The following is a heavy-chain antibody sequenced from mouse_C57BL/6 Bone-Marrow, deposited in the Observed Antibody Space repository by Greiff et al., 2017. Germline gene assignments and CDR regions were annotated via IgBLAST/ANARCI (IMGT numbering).Heavy chain of an antibody. V-gene: IGHV1-50*01. CDR1: GYTFTSYW. Sequence: VQLQQPGAELVKPGASVKLSCKASGYTFTSYWLQWVKQRPGQGLEWIGEIDPSDSYTNYNQKFKGKATLTVDTSTSTAYMQLSSLTSEDSAVYYCARLRGLRGFAYGGQGTLVTVSA. CDR3: ARLRGLRGFAY. J-gene: IGHJ3*01. D-gene: IGHD3-1*01. CDR2: IDPSDSYT.